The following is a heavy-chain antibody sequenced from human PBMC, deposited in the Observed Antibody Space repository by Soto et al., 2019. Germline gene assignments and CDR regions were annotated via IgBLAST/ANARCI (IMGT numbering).Heavy chain of an antibody. CDR2: FDPEDGET. D-gene: IGHD3-16*01. Sequence: ASVKVSCKVSGYTLTELSMHWVRQAPGKGLEWMGGFDPEDGETIYAQKLQGRVTMTTDTSTRTVYLDLRSLKSDDTAVYYCARGGYYDNTWGKLSHYGLDVWGQGTSVTVSS. V-gene: IGHV1-24*01. CDR1: GYTLTELS. J-gene: IGHJ6*02. CDR3: ARGGYYDNTWGKLSHYGLDV.